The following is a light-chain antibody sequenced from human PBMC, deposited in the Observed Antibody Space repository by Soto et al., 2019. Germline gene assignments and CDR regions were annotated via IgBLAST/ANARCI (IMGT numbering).Light chain of an antibody. CDR3: QHYKSYPWT. CDR2: HAS. CDR1: QNIGKW. V-gene: IGKV1-5*01. J-gene: IGKJ1*01. Sequence: DIQLIHSPSTLSASIRDRVTIXXRARQNIGKWVGWYQQKPGTAPNXVIYHASNLRGGVPSRFSGGGAGADFTLTISSVQPDDIATYSCQHYKSYPWTFGQGTKVDIK.